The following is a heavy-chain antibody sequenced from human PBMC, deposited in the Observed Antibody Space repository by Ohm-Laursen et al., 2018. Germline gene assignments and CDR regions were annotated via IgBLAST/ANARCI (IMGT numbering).Heavy chain of an antibody. CDR3: ARGFSNGFDI. V-gene: IGHV3-53*01. Sequence: GSLRLSCTASGFTVSENYMNWVRQAPGKGLEWVSVIYSGGGTYYADSVKGRFTISRDNSKNTLYLQMNSLRAEDTAVYYCARGFSNGFDIWGQGTMVTVSS. D-gene: IGHD3-10*01. CDR2: IYSGGGT. CDR1: GFTVSENY. J-gene: IGHJ3*02.